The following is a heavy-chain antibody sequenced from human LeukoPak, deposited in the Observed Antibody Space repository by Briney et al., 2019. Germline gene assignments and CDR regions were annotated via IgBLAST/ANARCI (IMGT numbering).Heavy chain of an antibody. J-gene: IGHJ4*02. CDR1: GGSISSSS. V-gene: IGHV3-48*04. CDR2: ISSSSSTI. CDR3: ASRHY. Sequence: RTSETLSLTCTVSGGSISSSSYYWGWIRQPPGKGLEWVSYISSSSSTIYYADSVKGRFTISRGNAKNSLYLQMNSLRAEDTAVYYCASRHYWGQGTLVTVSS.